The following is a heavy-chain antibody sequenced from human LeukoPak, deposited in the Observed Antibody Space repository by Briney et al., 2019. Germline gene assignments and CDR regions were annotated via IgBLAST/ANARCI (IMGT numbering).Heavy chain of an antibody. CDR1: GFRFSTYA. Sequence: GGSLRLSCVASGFRFSTYAMSWVRQAPGKGLEWVSSFSNVGGVTNYADSVKGRFTISRDNSTNTLYLQMNSLRVEDTAVYYCAKGPLASDDWGQGTLVTVSS. CDR2: FSNVGGVT. J-gene: IGHJ4*02. V-gene: IGHV3-23*01. CDR3: AKGPLASDD. D-gene: IGHD6-6*01.